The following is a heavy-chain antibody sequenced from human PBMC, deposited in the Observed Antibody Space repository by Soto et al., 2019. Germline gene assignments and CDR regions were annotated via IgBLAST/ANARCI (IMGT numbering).Heavy chain of an antibody. CDR3: ARDSTRRGACDI. CDR2: INHSGST. V-gene: IGHV4-34*01. CDR1: NGSFSVYY. D-gene: IGHD2-2*01. Sequence: SETLSLTCAVYNGSFSVYYWTWFRQPPGKGLEWIGEINHSGSTNYNPSLKSRVTISVDTSKNQFSLKLSSVTAADTAVYYCARDSTRRGACDIWGQGTMVTVSS. J-gene: IGHJ3*02.